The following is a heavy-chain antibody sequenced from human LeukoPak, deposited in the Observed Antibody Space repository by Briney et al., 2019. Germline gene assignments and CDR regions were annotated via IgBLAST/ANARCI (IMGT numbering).Heavy chain of an antibody. CDR3: ARGVGLTYYRSEALRGYFDY. D-gene: IGHD3-10*01. CDR1: GYSISSGYY. V-gene: IGHV4-38-2*02. J-gene: IGHJ4*02. CDR2: IYHSGLT. Sequence: SETLSLTGTVSGYSISSGYYWGWIRQPPGKGLEWIGEIYHSGLTNYNPSLKSRVTISVDKSKNQISLSLNSFTAADSAVYYCARGVGLTYYRSEALRGYFDYWGQETLVTASS.